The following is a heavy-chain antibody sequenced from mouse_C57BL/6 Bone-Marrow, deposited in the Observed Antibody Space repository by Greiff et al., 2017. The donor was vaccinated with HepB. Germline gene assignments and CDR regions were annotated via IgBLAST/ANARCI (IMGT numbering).Heavy chain of an antibody. V-gene: IGHV1-81*01. Sequence: VQLQQSGAELARPGASVKLFCKASGYTFTSYGISWVKQRTGQGLEWIGEIYPRSGNTYYNEKFKGKATLTADKSSSTAYMELRSLTSEDSAVYFCARYGNYVFWFAYWGQGTLVTVSA. CDR2: IYPRSGNT. D-gene: IGHD2-1*01. CDR3: ARYGNYVFWFAY. CDR1: GYTFTSYG. J-gene: IGHJ3*01.